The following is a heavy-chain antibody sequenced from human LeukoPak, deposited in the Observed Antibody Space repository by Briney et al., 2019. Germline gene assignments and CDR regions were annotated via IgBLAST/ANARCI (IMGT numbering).Heavy chain of an antibody. J-gene: IGHJ4*02. D-gene: IGHD3-9*01. V-gene: IGHV1-3*01. CDR3: ARDHDILTGYLFDY. CDR1: GYTFTSYA. Sequence: ASVKVSCKASGYTFTSYAMHWVRQAPGQRLEWMGWINAGNGNTKYSQKFQGRVTIARDTSASTAYMELSSLRSEGTAVYYCARDHDILTGYLFDYWGQGTLVTVSS. CDR2: INAGNGNT.